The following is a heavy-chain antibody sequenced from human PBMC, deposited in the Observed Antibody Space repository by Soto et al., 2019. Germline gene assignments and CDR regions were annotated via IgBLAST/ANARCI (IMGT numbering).Heavy chain of an antibody. V-gene: IGHV1-2*04. J-gene: IGHJ3*02. Sequence: PRASVKVSCKASGYTFTGYYMHWVRQAPGQGLEWVGWINPNSGGTNYAQKFQGWVTMTRDTSISTAYMELSRLRSDDTAVYYCARALPLDYYDSSGLGPPRAFDIWGQGTMVTVSS. CDR2: INPNSGGT. CDR1: GYTFTGYY. D-gene: IGHD3-22*01. CDR3: ARALPLDYYDSSGLGPPRAFDI.